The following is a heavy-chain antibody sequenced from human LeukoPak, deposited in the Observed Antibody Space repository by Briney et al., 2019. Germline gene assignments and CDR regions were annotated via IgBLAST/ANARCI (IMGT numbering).Heavy chain of an antibody. CDR1: GYTFTGYY. D-gene: IGHD4-17*01. V-gene: IGHV1-2*02. J-gene: IGHJ4*02. CDR3: ARVTVPTGGGDY. Sequence: ASVKVSCKASGYTFTGYYMHWLRQAPGQGLEWMGWINPNSGGTNYAQKFQGRVTMTRDTSISTAYMELSRLRSDDTAVYYCARVTVPTGGGDYWGQGTLVTVSS. CDR2: INPNSGGT.